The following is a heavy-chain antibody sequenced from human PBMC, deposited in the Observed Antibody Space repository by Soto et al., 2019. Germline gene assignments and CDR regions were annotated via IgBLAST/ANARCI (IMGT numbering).Heavy chain of an antibody. Sequence: GSVKGSCKASGYFFINYAFHWVRQGPGQRVEWMGWINGVNCKTKYSQKFQGRVTITRDTSASTLYMELSSLRSEDTAVYYCAREKDCSGGSCYSGYYYYGMDVWG. V-gene: IGHV1-3*01. D-gene: IGHD2-15*01. CDR2: INGVNCKT. CDR3: AREKDCSGGSCYSGYYYYGMDV. J-gene: IGHJ6*02. CDR1: GYFFINYA.